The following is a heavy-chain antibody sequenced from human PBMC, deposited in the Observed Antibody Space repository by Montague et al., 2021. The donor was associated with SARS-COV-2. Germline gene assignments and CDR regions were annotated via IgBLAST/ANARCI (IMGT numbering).Heavy chain of an antibody. D-gene: IGHD2-2*01. J-gene: IGHJ5*02. CDR1: GGSFSGYY. CDR3: ARGGRGSRYHLLSGTWFDP. Sequence: SDTLSLTCAVYGGSFSGYYWSWIRQSPGKGLEWIGEINHSGTTNXNPSLKSRVIISADTSKNQFSLKTSSVTAADTAVYYCARGGRGSRYHLLSGTWFDPWGQGTLVTVSS. CDR2: INHSGTT. V-gene: IGHV4-34*01.